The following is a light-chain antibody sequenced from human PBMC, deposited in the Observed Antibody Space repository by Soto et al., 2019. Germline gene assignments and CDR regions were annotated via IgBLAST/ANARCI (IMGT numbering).Light chain of an antibody. Sequence: EIVLTQSPGTLSVSPGDRVTLSCRASQSISINLAWYQHKPGQAPRLLIHAGSTRATGIPARISGSGSGTEFTLTLRSLQSEDFAVYYCQQFRNWPWTFGQGTKVDNK. J-gene: IGKJ1*01. CDR1: QSISIN. CDR2: AGS. V-gene: IGKV3D-15*01. CDR3: QQFRNWPWT.